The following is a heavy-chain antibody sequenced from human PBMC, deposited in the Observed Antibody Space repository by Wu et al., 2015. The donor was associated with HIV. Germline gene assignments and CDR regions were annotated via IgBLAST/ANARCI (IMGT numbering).Heavy chain of an antibody. Sequence: QVHLVQSGAEVKKPGSSVKVSCKASGGTFSSFSVSWVRQAPGQGLEWMGGIIPIFGTANYAQKFQGRVTITTDESTSTAYMELSSLRSEDTAVYYCARDRNYYGSGSPAYFDYWGQGTLVTVSS. CDR2: IIPIFGTA. D-gene: IGHD3-10*01. J-gene: IGHJ4*02. CDR3: ARDRNYYGSGSPAYFDY. CDR1: GGTFSSFS. V-gene: IGHV1-69*05.